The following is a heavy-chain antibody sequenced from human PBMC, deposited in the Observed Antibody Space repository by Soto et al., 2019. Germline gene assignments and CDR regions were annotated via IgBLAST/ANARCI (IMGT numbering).Heavy chain of an antibody. CDR2: IKEDGSDK. CDR1: GFTFNTYW. V-gene: IGHV3-7*01. J-gene: IGHJ4*02. Sequence: GGSLRLSCVASGFTFNTYWMSWVRQAPGKGLEWVANIKEDGSDKYYVDSVKGRFTISRDNAKNLLYLQMNSLGAGDTAMYYCARFTRGSSGDYWGQGTLVTVSS. D-gene: IGHD6-25*01. CDR3: ARFTRGSSGDY.